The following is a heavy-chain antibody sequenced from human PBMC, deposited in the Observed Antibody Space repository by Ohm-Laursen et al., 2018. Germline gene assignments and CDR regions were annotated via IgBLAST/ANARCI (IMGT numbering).Heavy chain of an antibody. J-gene: IGHJ3*02. D-gene: IGHD2-15*01. CDR2: IYYSGST. V-gene: IGHV4-31*03. Sequence: TLSLTCTVSGGSISSGGYYWSWIRQHPGKGLEWIGYIYYSGSTYYNPSLKSRVIISVDTSKNQFSLKLRSVTAADTAVYYSARGYCSGGSCYHDAFDIWGQGTMVTVSS. CDR1: GGSISSGGYY. CDR3: ARGYCSGGSCYHDAFDI.